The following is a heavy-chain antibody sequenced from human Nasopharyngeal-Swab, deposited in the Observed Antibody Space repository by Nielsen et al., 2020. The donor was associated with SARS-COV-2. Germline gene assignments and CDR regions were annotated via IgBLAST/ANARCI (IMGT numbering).Heavy chain of an antibody. Sequence: GESLKISCAASGFIFSNYAMNWVRQAPGKGLEWVSGISFSGGSTSYADSVKGRFTISRDNSKNTLYLQMNSLRAEDTAVYYCARDRGSALLGYWGQGTLVTVSS. J-gene: IGHJ4*02. V-gene: IGHV3-23*01. D-gene: IGHD2-15*01. CDR1: GFIFSNYA. CDR3: ARDRGSALLGY. CDR2: ISFSGGST.